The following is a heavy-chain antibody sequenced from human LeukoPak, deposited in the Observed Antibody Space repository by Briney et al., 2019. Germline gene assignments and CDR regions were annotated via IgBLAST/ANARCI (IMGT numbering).Heavy chain of an antibody. CDR1: GYTFTSYY. CDR2: INLSGGTT. CDR3: ARVSPMATYDY. J-gene: IGHJ4*02. D-gene: IGHD5-24*01. V-gene: IGHV1-46*01. Sequence: ASVKVSCKASGYTFTSYYMHWVRQAPGQGLEWMGIINLSGGTTYYAQKFQGRVTMTRNTSISTAYMELSSLRSEDTAVYYCARVSPMATYDYWGQGTLVTVSS.